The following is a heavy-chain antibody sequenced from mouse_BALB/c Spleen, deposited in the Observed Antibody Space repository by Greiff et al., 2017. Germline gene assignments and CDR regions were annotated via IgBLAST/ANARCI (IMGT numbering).Heavy chain of an antibody. D-gene: IGHD3-2*01. V-gene: IGHV5-6-4*01. CDR3: TRIDSSGVGFFDY. CDR1: GFTFSSYT. J-gene: IGHJ2*01. CDR2: ISSGGSYT. Sequence: EVKLVESGGGLVKPGGSLKLSCAASGFTFSSYTMSWVRQTPEKRLEWVATISSGGSYTYYPDSVKGRFTISRDNAKNTLYLQMSSLKSEDTAMYYCTRIDSSGVGFFDYWGQGTTLTVSS.